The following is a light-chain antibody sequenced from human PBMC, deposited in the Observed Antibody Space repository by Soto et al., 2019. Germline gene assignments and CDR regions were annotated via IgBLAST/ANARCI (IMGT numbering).Light chain of an antibody. V-gene: IGLV1-40*01. CDR2: LNI. CDR1: SSNIGAGFD. Sequence: QAVVTQPPSVSGAPGQRVTISCTGSSSNIGAGFDVHWYQQFPGTAPKLLIYLNINRPSGVPDRFSGSKSGTSASLAITGLQAEDEADYYCQSYDSSPSGSRVFGTGTKLTVL. J-gene: IGLJ1*01. CDR3: QSYDSSPSGSRV.